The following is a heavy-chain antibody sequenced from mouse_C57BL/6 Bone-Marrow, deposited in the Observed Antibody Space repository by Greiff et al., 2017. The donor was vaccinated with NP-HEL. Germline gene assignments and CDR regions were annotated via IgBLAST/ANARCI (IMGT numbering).Heavy chain of an antibody. D-gene: IGHD2-1*01. CDR3: ARRDGNYDYYAMYY. CDR2: INPNNGGT. V-gene: IGHV1-18*01. J-gene: IGHJ4*01. Sequence: EVQLQQSGPELVKPGASVKIPCKASGYTFTDYNMDWVKQSHGKSLEWIGAINPNNGGTIYNQKFKGKATLTVAKSSSTAYMELRSLTSEDTAVYYCARRDGNYDYYAMYYWGQGTSVTVSS. CDR1: GYTFTDYN.